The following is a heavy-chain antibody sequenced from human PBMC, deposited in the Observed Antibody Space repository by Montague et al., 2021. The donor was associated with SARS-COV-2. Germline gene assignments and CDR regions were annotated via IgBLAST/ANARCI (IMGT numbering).Heavy chain of an antibody. J-gene: IGHJ6*02. D-gene: IGHD3-10*01. V-gene: IGHV4-4*07. CDR3: ARVGTLVRGVFISDAMDV. CDR2: IYSSGST. CDR1: GGSISSYY. Sequence: SETLSLTCTVSGGSISSYYWGWIRQPAGKGLEWIGRIYSSGSTNFNPSLKSRVTMSVDPSKSQLSLKLTSGTAADTAVYYCARVGTLVRGVFISDAMDVWGQGATVTVSS.